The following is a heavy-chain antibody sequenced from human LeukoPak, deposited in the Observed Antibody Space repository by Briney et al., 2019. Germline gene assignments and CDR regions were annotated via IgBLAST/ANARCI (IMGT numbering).Heavy chain of an antibody. J-gene: IGHJ4*02. CDR3: ARGRYYYDSSGYYSDY. CDR1: GGAFNSFA. Sequence: SVKVSCKASGGAFNSFAITWVRQAPGQGLEWMGGFIPVFGTANYAQKFQGRVTITADESATTAYMELRSLRSDDTAVYYCARGRYYYDSSGYYSDYWGQGTLVTVSS. V-gene: IGHV1-69*01. CDR2: FIPVFGTA. D-gene: IGHD3-22*01.